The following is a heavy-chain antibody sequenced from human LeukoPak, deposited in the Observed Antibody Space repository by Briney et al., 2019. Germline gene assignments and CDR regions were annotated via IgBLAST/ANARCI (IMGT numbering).Heavy chain of an antibody. Sequence: GGSLRLSCAASGFTFSSYSMNWVRQAPGKGLEWVSPISSSSSYIYYADSVKGRFTISRDNAKNSLYLQMNSLRAEDTAVYYCARDLIRADYDFWSGYSHWFDPWGQGTLVTVSS. D-gene: IGHD3-3*01. CDR3: ARDLIRADYDFWSGYSHWFDP. CDR1: GFTFSSYS. J-gene: IGHJ5*02. V-gene: IGHV3-21*01. CDR2: ISSSSSYI.